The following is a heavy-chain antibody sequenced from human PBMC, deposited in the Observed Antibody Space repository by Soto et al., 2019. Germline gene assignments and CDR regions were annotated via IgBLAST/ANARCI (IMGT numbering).Heavy chain of an antibody. J-gene: IGHJ6*03. D-gene: IGHD3-9*01. Sequence: PGGSLRLSCAASGFTFSSYDMHWVRQATGKGLERVSAIGTAGDTYYPGSVKGRFTISRENAKNSLYLQMNSLRAGDTAVYYCLRCSEYYDILTGYRHNYYMDVWGKGTTVTVSS. CDR1: GFTFSSYD. CDR3: LRCSEYYDILTGYRHNYYMDV. CDR2: IGTAGDT. V-gene: IGHV3-13*01.